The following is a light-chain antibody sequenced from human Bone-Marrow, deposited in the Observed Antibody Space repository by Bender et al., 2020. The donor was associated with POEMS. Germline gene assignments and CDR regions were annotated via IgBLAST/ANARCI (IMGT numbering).Light chain of an antibody. CDR2: DVN. CDR1: RRDVGGYNY. CDR3: CSYAGIYSWV. J-gene: IGLJ3*02. Sequence: QSALTQPRSVSGSPGQSVTISCTGTRRDVGGYNYVSWYQQHPGKAPTLMIYDVNKRPSGVTDRFSGSKSGNTASLTISWLQAEDEADYYCCSYAGIYSWVFGGGTKLTVL. V-gene: IGLV2-11*01.